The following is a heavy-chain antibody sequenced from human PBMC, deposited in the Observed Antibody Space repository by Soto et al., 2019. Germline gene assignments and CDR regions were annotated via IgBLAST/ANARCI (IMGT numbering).Heavy chain of an antibody. CDR2: IYYTGAA. CDR3: ARADYGDRGLAFDS. D-gene: IGHD4-17*01. J-gene: IGHJ4*02. Sequence: QVQLQESGPGLVKTSQTLSLTCIVSGGSTGSGGFYWSWIRQHPGKGLEWIGYIYYTGAAYYSPSLKSRGTISVDTAENQFSLNLDSVTAADTAVYYCARADYGDRGLAFDSWGQGTLVTVSS. V-gene: IGHV4-31*03. CDR1: GGSTGSGGFY.